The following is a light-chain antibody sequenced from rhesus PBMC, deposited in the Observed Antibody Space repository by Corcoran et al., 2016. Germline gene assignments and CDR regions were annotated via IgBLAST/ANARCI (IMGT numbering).Light chain of an antibody. Sequence: DIQMTQSPSSLSASVGDTVTITCRTSQGISTYLAWYQQKPGKAPTPLIYYASFLESGAPSRCRGSGSGTECTLPISSLQPEDFTTDSFQQYNSGPLTFGGGTKVEIK. J-gene: IGKJ4*01. V-gene: IGKV1-37*01. CDR3: QQYNSGPLT. CDR2: YAS. CDR1: QGISTY.